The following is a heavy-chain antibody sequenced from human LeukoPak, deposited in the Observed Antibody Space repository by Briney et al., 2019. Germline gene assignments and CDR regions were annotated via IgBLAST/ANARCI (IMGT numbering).Heavy chain of an antibody. Sequence: GRSLRLSCAASGFTFSSYAMHWVRQAPGKGLEWVAVISYDGSNKYYADSVKGRFTISRDNSKNTVYLQMNSLRAEDTAVIYCAKDIEGATDYAMDVWGQGTTVTVSS. D-gene: IGHD1-26*01. V-gene: IGHV3-30-3*01. CDR1: GFTFSSYA. J-gene: IGHJ6*02. CDR3: AKDIEGATDYAMDV. CDR2: ISYDGSNK.